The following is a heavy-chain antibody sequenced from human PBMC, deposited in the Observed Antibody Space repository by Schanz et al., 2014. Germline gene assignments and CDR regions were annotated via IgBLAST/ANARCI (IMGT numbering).Heavy chain of an antibody. CDR3: TADLWFGAVWGVW. J-gene: IGHJ4*02. Sequence: EVQLVESGGGLVKPGGSLRLSCATSGFTLNNAWMNWVRQAPGKGLQWVARIKSKTDGGTRDYAAPVKGRFTISTDVSKNTVYLQINSLKTEDTAVYYCTADLWFGAVWGVWWGQGTLVTVSS. CDR2: IKSKTDGGTR. V-gene: IGHV3-15*01. D-gene: IGHD3-10*01. CDR1: GFTLNNAW.